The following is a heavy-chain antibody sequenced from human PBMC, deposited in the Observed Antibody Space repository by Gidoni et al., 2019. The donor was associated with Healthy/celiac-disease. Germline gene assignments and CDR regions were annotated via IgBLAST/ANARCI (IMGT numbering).Heavy chain of an antibody. Sequence: EVQLVESGGGLVKPGGSLILSCAASGFPSSSYSMNWVRQAPGKGLEWVSSISSSSSYIYYANSVKGRFTISRDNAKNSLYLQMNSLRAEDTAVYYCARVGITGTVINWYFDLWGRGTLVTVSS. J-gene: IGHJ2*01. CDR2: ISSSSSYI. V-gene: IGHV3-21*01. CDR3: ARVGITGTVINWYFDL. D-gene: IGHD1-20*01. CDR1: GFPSSSYS.